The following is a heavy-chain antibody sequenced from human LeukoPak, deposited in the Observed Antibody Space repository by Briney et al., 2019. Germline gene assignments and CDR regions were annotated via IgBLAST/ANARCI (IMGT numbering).Heavy chain of an antibody. V-gene: IGHV4-4*02. CDR1: GASISSVNL. J-gene: IGHJ4*02. CDR2: MYLSGTA. D-gene: IGHD2-8*01. CDR3: AGLEGRYSTGMYYYFDY. Sequence: ASGTLSLTCAVSGASISSVNLWSWVRQPPGKGLKWIGEMYLSGTATYNPSLKGRVTISIDKSENQFSLKLTSVTAADTAVYFCAGLEGRYSTGMYYYFDYWGQGTLVTVSS.